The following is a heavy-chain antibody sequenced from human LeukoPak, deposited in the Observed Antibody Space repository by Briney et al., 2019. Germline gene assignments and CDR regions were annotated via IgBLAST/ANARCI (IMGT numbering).Heavy chain of an antibody. Sequence: SETLSLTCTVSGGSISNYYWSWIRQSPGKGLEWIGYIYYIGNTNYNPSLESRVIISVDTSKNQFSLKLSSVTAADTAVYYCARHECGGSCYPEDYWGQGTLVTVSS. V-gene: IGHV4-59*08. D-gene: IGHD2-15*01. J-gene: IGHJ4*02. CDR3: ARHECGGSCYPEDY. CDR2: IYYIGNT. CDR1: GGSISNYY.